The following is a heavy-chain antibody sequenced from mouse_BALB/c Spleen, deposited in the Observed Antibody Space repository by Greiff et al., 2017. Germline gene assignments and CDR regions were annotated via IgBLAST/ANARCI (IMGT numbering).Heavy chain of an antibody. J-gene: IGHJ3*01. CDR1: GFTFSSYT. V-gene: IGHV5-12-2*01. CDR2: ISNGGGST. CDR3: SSPSFYDSTWYAY. D-gene: IGHD2-3*01. Sequence: EVQLVESGGGLVQPGGSLKLSCAASGFTFSSYTMSWVRQTPEKRLEWVAYISNGGGSTYYPDTVKGRFTISRDNAKNTLYMQMSILKSDDTAMYNCSSPSFYDSTWYAYWGQGTLVTVSA.